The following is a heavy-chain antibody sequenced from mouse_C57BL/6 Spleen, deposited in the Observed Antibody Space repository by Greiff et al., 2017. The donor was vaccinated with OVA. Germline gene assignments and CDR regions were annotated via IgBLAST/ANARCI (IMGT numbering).Heavy chain of an antibody. CDR3: ARSRYYGSKNAMDY. CDR2: IYPSDSET. V-gene: IGHV1-61*01. J-gene: IGHJ4*01. CDR1: GYTFTSYW. D-gene: IGHD1-1*01. Sequence: QVQLQQPGAELVRPGSSVKLSCKASGYTFTSYWMDWVQQRPGQGLEWIGNIYPSDSETHYNQKFKDKDTLTVDKSSSTAYMQISSLTSEDSAVYYWARSRYYGSKNAMDYWGQGTSVTVSS.